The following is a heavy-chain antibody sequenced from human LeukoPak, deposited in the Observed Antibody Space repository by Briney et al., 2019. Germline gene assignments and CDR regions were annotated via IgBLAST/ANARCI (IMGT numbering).Heavy chain of an antibody. Sequence: SETLSLTCIVSGGSISSSSYYWGWIRQPPGKGLEWIGSFYYSGTTYYNPSLKSQITISVDTSKNQFSLNLSSVTAADTAVYYCARGSNNYGPSHRSFASWGQGTLVTVSS. J-gene: IGHJ4*02. CDR1: GGSISSSSYY. D-gene: IGHD5-18*01. V-gene: IGHV4-39*07. CDR3: ARGSNNYGPSHRSFAS. CDR2: FYYSGTT.